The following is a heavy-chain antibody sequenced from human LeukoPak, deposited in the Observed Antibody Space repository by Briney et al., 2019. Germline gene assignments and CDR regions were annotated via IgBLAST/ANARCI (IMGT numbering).Heavy chain of an antibody. V-gene: IGHV3-23*01. CDR2: ISGSGDST. D-gene: IGHD1-26*01. CDR3: AKDLAWSGSYHRPLYDY. CDR1: GFTFSSYV. J-gene: IGHJ4*02. Sequence: PGGSLRLSCAASGFTFSSYVMSWVRQAPGKGLEWVSAISGSGDSTYYADSVKGRFAISRDNSKNTLYLRMNSLRAEDTAVYYCAKDLAWSGSYHRPLYDYWGQGTLVTVSS.